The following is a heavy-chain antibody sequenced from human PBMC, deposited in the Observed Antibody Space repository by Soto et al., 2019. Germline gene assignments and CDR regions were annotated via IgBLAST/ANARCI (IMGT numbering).Heavy chain of an antibody. CDR2: ISGSASNT. D-gene: IGHD5-12*01. CDR1: GFAFSSYA. V-gene: IGHV3-23*01. J-gene: IGHJ5*02. CDR3: AKTRYSDYDVGP. Sequence: HPGGSLRLSCAASGFAFSSYAITWVRQAPGRGLEWVSAISGSASNTYYADSVKGRFSISRDNSKNTVYLQLNSLRVEDSAVYYCAKTRYSDYDVGPWGQGTQVTVSS.